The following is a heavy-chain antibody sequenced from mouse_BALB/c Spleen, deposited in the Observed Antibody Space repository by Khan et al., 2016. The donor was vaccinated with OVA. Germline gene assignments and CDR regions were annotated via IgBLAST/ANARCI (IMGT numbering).Heavy chain of an antibody. J-gene: IGHJ3*01. CDR3: ARLERYGQLAN. Sequence: EVKLLESGGGLVQPGGSLILSCAAPGFDFSRNWMSWARQAPGKGQEWIGEINPGSRTINYTPSLKEKFIISRDNAKNTLYLQMRKVRSEDTALYYCARLERYGQLANWGQGTLVTVSA. D-gene: IGHD2-14*01. CDR1: GFDFSRNW. CDR2: INPGSRTI. V-gene: IGHV4-2*02.